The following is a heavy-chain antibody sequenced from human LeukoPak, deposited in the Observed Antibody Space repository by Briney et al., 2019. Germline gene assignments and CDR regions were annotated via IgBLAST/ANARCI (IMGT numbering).Heavy chain of an antibody. CDR1: GFTFDDYA. CDR3: ARDQYSYGPFDY. V-gene: IGHV3-21*01. D-gene: IGHD5-18*01. J-gene: IGHJ4*02. Sequence: EGSLRLSCAASGFTFDDYAMHWVRQAPGKGLEWVSSISSSSSYIYYADSVKGRFTISRDNAKNSLYLQMNSLRAEDTAVYYCARDQYSYGPFDYWGQGTLVTVSS. CDR2: ISSSSSYI.